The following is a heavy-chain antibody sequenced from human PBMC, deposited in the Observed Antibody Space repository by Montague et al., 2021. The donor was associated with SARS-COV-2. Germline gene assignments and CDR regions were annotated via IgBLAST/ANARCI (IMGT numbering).Heavy chain of an antibody. CDR3: ARDGFLVRGGYFNYDMDV. CDR2: IWYDGSNK. CDR1: GFNFRTYG. J-gene: IGHJ6*02. Sequence: SLRLSCAASGFNFRTYGMHWVRQAPGKGLEWVAVIWYDGSNKDYADSVKGRFTISRDNFQNTLYLLMNNLRAEDTAVYYCARDGFLVRGGYFNYDMDVWGQGTTVTVS. D-gene: IGHD3-10*01. V-gene: IGHV3-33*01.